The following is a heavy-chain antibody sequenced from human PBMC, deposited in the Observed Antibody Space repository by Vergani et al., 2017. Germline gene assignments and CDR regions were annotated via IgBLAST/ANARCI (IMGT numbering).Heavy chain of an antibody. D-gene: IGHD6-13*01. CDR2: INHSGST. V-gene: IGHV4-34*01. J-gene: IGHJ3*02. CDR3: ARGIAADLTRGAFDI. CDR1: GGSFSGYY. Sequence: QVQLQQWGAGLLKPSETLSLTCAVYGGSFSGYYWSWIRQPPGKGLEWSGEINHSGSTNYNPSLKSRVTRSVDTSKNQFSLKLSSVTAADTAVYYCARGIAADLTRGAFDIWGQGTMVTVSS.